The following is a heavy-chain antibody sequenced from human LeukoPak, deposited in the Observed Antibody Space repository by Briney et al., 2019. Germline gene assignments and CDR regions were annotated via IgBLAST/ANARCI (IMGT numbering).Heavy chain of an antibody. J-gene: IGHJ4*02. D-gene: IGHD3-3*01. CDR2: ISSSGSTI. Sequence: GGSLRLSCAASGFTFSDYYMSWIRQAPGKGLEWVSYISSSGSTIYYADSVKGRFTISRDNAKNSLYLQMNSLRAEDTAVYYCAKDGFALALHYSFDYWGQGTLVTVSS. V-gene: IGHV3-11*01. CDR1: GFTFSDYY. CDR3: AKDGFALALHYSFDY.